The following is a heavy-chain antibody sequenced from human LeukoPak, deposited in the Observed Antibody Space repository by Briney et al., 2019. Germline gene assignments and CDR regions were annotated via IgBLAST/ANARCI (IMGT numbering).Heavy chain of an antibody. Sequence: ASVKVSCKTSGYTFTSCGVSWVRQAPGQGLEWMGWISAYNGYTNYAQKLQVRVTMTTDTSTSTAYMELRSLTSDDTAVYYCAREMRSSGWAYYYYGMDVWGQGTTVTVSS. D-gene: IGHD6-19*01. CDR1: GYTFTSCG. CDR3: AREMRSSGWAYYYYGMDV. V-gene: IGHV1-18*01. J-gene: IGHJ6*02. CDR2: ISAYNGYT.